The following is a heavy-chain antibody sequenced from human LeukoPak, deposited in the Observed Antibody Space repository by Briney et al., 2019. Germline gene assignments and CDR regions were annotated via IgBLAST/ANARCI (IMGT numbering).Heavy chain of an antibody. Sequence: GGSLRLSCAASGFSFSAYAMNWVRQSPGKGLEWVSSITGSGDSTYIADSVKGRFTIYRDNSKNTMYMQMNILRAEDTAVYYCAKGTLRSCTAARCCPFDYWGQGTLVNVSS. CDR1: GFSFSAYA. CDR3: AKGTLRSCTAARCCPFDY. D-gene: IGHD2-15*01. J-gene: IGHJ4*02. CDR2: ITGSGDST. V-gene: IGHV3-23*01.